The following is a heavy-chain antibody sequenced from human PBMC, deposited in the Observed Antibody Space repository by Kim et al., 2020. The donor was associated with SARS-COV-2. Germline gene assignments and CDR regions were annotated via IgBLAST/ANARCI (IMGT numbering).Heavy chain of an antibody. V-gene: IGHV4-34*01. Sequence: SETLSHTCAVYGGSLSGYYWSWIRQPPGKGLEWIGQINYSGSANYNPSLKSRVTISVDTSKNQFSLNLNSVTAADTAVYYCARGTARYIGGVMGYWGQGTLVNVSS. CDR1: GGSLSGYY. CDR2: INYSGSA. CDR3: ARGTARYIGGVMGY. J-gene: IGHJ4*02. D-gene: IGHD3-16*01.